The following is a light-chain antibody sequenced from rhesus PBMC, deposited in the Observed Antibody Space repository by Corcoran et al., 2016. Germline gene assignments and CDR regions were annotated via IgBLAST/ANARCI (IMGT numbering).Light chain of an antibody. J-gene: IGKJ4*01. CDR3: QQEGNWSLS. Sequence: EIVMTQSPTTLSLFPGERATSSCWASQSVGTRLAWYQQKPGQAPRLLIYGAASRVTGIPERFSGSGSGTDCTLTNSSLEPEDIAVYFGQQEGNWSLSFSGGTKLEL. CDR2: GAA. CDR1: QSVGTR. V-gene: IGKV3-17*02.